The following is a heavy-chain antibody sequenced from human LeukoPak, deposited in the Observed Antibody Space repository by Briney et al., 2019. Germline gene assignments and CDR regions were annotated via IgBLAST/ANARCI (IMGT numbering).Heavy chain of an antibody. CDR1: GGSIRSYY. J-gene: IGHJ4*02. D-gene: IGHD3-22*01. Sequence: PSETLSLTCTVSGGSIRSYYWSWIRQPPGKGLEWIGYIYYSGSTNYNPSLKSRVTISVDTSKIQFALKMSYVTAADTAVYYCARGGGSTDYYDSSGYFWGQGTLVTVSS. CDR2: IYYSGST. V-gene: IGHV4-59*01. CDR3: ARGGGSTDYYDSSGYF.